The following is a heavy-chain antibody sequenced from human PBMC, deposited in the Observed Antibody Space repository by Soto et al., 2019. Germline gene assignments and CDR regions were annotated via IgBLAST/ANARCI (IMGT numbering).Heavy chain of an antibody. CDR2: IYYSGST. CDR3: ARDPMGYCSSTRCYVGWFDP. Sequence: SETLSLTCTVSGGSISSYYWNWIRQPPGKGLEWIGYIYYSGSTNYNPSLKSRVTISVDTSKNQFSLKLSSVTAADTAVYYCARDPMGYCSSTRCYVGWFDPWGQGTLVTVSS. CDR1: GGSISSYY. D-gene: IGHD2-2*01. V-gene: IGHV4-59*01. J-gene: IGHJ5*02.